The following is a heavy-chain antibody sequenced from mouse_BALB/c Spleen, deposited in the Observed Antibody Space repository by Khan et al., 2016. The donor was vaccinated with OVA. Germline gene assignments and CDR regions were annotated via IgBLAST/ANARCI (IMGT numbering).Heavy chain of an antibody. V-gene: IGHV3-2*02. CDR1: GYSITSEYT. J-gene: IGHJ3*01. CDR2: ISYSGNT. CDR3: ARKDYYDYDPFPY. D-gene: IGHD2-4*01. Sequence: EVQLEESGPGLVKPSQSLSLTCTVTGYSITSEYTWNWIRQFPGNKLEWMGFISYSGNTRYNPSLKSRNSITRDTSKNQFFLQLNSVTSEDTATYYCARKDYYDYDPFPYWGQGTLVTVSA.